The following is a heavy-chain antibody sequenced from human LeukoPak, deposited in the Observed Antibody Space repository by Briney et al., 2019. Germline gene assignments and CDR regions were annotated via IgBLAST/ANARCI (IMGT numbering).Heavy chain of an antibody. Sequence: GGSLRLSCAASGFTFSSYAMSWVRQAPGKGLEWVSAISGSGGSTYYADSVKGRFTISRDNSKNTLYLQMNSLRAEDTAVYYCAKDTGYCSSTSCREGGAFDIWGQGTMVTVSS. D-gene: IGHD2-2*03. CDR1: GFTFSSYA. V-gene: IGHV3-23*01. J-gene: IGHJ3*02. CDR2: ISGSGGST. CDR3: AKDTGYCSSTSCREGGAFDI.